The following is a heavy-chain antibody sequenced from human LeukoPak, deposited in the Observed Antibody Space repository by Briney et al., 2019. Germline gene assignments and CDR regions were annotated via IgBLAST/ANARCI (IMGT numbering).Heavy chain of an antibody. Sequence: GGSLRLSCAASGFMFRNFGMHWVRQAPGKGLEWVAVIAYDGRNKYYGDAVKGRFTISRDNSENTVHLQMSSLRAEDTAMYFCAKDETRTTREPGGPFDYWGQGILVTVSS. D-gene: IGHD1-1*01. CDR2: IAYDGRNK. CDR1: GFMFRNFG. J-gene: IGHJ4*02. V-gene: IGHV3-30*18. CDR3: AKDETRTTREPGGPFDY.